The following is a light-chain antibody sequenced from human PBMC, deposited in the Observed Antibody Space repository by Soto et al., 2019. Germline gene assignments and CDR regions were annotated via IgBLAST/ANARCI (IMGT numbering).Light chain of an antibody. CDR2: DTS. Sequence: EVVLTQSPVTLSLSPGERATLSCRASQSFRGLLAWYQQKPGQAPRLLIYDTSTRATGVPTRFSGSRSGAEFTLTINSLQSEDFAVYYCQPYNNWPLTFGGGTKVEIK. CDR1: QSFRGL. J-gene: IGKJ4*01. CDR3: QPYNNWPLT. V-gene: IGKV3-15*01.